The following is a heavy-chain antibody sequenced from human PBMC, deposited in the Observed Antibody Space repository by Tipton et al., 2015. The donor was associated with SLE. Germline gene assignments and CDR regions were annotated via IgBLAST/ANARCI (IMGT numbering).Heavy chain of an antibody. J-gene: IGHJ4*02. CDR1: GFTFSSYG. Sequence: LSLTCAASGFTFSSYGMHWVRQAPGNGLERVAFIRYDGSNKYYADSVKGRFTISRDNSKTTLYLQMNSLRAEDTAVYYCAKGGAGPVCYWGQGTLVAVSS. CDR3: AKGGAGPVCY. V-gene: IGHV3-30*02. CDR2: IRYDGSNK. D-gene: IGHD6-19*01.